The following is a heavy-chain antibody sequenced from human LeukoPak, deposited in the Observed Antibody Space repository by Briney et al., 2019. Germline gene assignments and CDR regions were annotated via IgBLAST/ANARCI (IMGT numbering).Heavy chain of an antibody. D-gene: IGHD1-1*01. J-gene: IGHJ4*02. Sequence: PGGSLRLSCAASGFPFSTNDMSWVRQAPGKGLEWVSAISGNASGGTTYEDSVKGRFTISRDNSKGTLYLQMNSLRAEDTAVYYCAKVKTHWYSDNWGRGTLVTVSS. CDR3: AKVKTHWYSDN. CDR1: GFPFSTND. V-gene: IGHV3-23*01. CDR2: ISGNASGGT.